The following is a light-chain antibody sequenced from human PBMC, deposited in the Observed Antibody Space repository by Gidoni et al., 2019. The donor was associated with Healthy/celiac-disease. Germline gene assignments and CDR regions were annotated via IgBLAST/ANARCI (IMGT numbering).Light chain of an antibody. Sequence: DFVMTQSPDSLAVSLGERATINCKSSQSVLYSSNNKNYLAWYQQKPGQPPKLLIYWASTRESGVPDRCSGSGSGTDFTLTISSLQAEDVAVYYCQQYYSTPRTFGQGTKVEIK. J-gene: IGKJ1*01. CDR2: WAS. CDR3: QQYYSTPRT. CDR1: QSVLYSSNNKNY. V-gene: IGKV4-1*01.